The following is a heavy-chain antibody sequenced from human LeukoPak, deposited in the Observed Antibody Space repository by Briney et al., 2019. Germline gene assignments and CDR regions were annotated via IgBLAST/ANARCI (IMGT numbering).Heavy chain of an antibody. Sequence: SETLPLTCAVYSGSFSGYYWSWIRQPPGKGLEWIGEINHSGSTNYNPSLKSRVTISVDTSKNQFSLKLSSVTAADTAVYYCARGRRPRRAGGYCSSTSCSPLGYYYYYMDVWGKGTTVTVSS. CDR3: ARGRRPRRAGGYCSSTSCSPLGYYYYYMDV. D-gene: IGHD2-2*01. J-gene: IGHJ6*03. V-gene: IGHV4-34*01. CDR2: INHSGST. CDR1: SGSFSGYY.